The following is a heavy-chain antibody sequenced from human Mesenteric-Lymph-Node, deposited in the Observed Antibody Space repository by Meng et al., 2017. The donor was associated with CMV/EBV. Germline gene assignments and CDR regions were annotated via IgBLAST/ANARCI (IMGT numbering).Heavy chain of an antibody. CDR3: ARAVDSSGAFDI. V-gene: IGHV3-72*01. CDR2: TRNKANSYTT. D-gene: IGHD2-15*01. CDR1: GFTFSDHY. J-gene: IGHJ3*02. Sequence: GESLKISCAASGFTFSDHYMDWVRQAPGKGLEWVGRTRNKANSYTTEYAASVKGRFTISRDDSKNSLYLQMNSLKTEDTAVYYCARAVDSSGAFDIWGQGTMVTVSS.